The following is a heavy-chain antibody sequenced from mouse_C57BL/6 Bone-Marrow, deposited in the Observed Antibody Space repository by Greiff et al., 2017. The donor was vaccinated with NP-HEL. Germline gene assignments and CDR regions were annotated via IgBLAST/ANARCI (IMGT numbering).Heavy chain of an antibody. Sequence: EVKLVESGGGLVQPGGSLSLSCAASGFTFTDYYMSWVRQPPGKALEWLGFLRNKANGYTTEYSASVKGRFTISRDNSQSILYLQMNALRAEDSATYYCASLYYYGSSYYFDYWGQGTTLTVSS. CDR1: GFTFTDYY. J-gene: IGHJ2*01. CDR3: ASLYYYGSSYYFDY. CDR2: LRNKANGYTT. D-gene: IGHD1-1*01. V-gene: IGHV7-3*01.